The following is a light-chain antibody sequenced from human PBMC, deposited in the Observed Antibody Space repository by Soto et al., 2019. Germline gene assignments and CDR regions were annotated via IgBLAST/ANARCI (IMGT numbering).Light chain of an antibody. CDR1: SWHSNYA. CDR2: LNSDGSH. V-gene: IGLV4-69*01. J-gene: IGLJ2*01. Sequence: QLVLTQSPSASASLGPSVKLTCTLSSWHSNYAIAWHQQQPEKGPRYLMKLNSDGSHTKGDGIPDRFSGSSSGAERYLTISRLQSEDEAYYYCQTWGAGIRVFGGGTKLTVL. CDR3: QTWGAGIRV.